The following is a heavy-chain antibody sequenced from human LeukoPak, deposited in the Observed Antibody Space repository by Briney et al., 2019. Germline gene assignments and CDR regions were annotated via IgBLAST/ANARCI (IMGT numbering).Heavy chain of an antibody. Sequence: ASVKVSCKASGYTFTGHYMHWVRQATGQGLEWMGIIKPSGGSTSYAQKFQGRFTMTKDTSTSTVYMELSSLSSEDTAVYYCARGGAIVVVPAAYNWFDPWGQGTLVTVSS. J-gene: IGHJ5*02. D-gene: IGHD2-2*01. V-gene: IGHV1-46*03. CDR2: IKPSGGST. CDR3: ARGGAIVVVPAAYNWFDP. CDR1: GYTFTGHY.